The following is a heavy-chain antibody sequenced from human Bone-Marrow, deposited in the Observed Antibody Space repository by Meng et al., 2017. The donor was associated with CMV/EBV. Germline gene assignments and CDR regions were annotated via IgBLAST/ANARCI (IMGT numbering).Heavy chain of an antibody. V-gene: IGHV4-4*07. J-gene: IGHJ6*02. CDR1: GGSISSYY. D-gene: IGHD2-2*01. Sequence: SETLSLTCTVSGGSISSYYWSWIRQPAGKGLEWIGRIYTSGSTNYNPSLKSRVTISVDTSKNQFSLKLSSVTAADTAVYYCARTMHCSSTSCYGRYYYYGMDVWGQGTTVTVSS. CDR3: ARTMHCSSTSCYGRYYYYGMDV. CDR2: IYTSGST.